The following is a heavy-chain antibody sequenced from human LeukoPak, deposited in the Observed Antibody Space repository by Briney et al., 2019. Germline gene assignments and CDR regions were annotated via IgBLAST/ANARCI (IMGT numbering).Heavy chain of an antibody. CDR2: IYYSGST. CDR1: GGSISSSSYY. Sequence: GSLRLSCTVSGGSISSSSYYWGWIRQPPGKGLEWIGSIYYSGSTYYNPSLKSRVTISVDTSKNQFSLKLSSVTAADTAVYYCARGTPYGGNSPFPYWGQGALVTVSS. V-gene: IGHV4-39*01. J-gene: IGHJ4*02. D-gene: IGHD4-23*01. CDR3: ARGTPYGGNSPFPY.